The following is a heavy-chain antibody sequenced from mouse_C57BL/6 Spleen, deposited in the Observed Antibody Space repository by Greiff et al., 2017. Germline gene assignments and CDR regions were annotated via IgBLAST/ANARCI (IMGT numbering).Heavy chain of an antibody. CDR2: IDPSDSYT. D-gene: IGHD2-1*01. CDR1: GYTFTSYW. J-gene: IGHJ4*01. V-gene: IGHV1-69*01. Sequence: QVQLQQPGAELVMPGASVKLSCKASGYTFTSYWMHWVKQRPGQGLEWIGEIDPSDSYTNYNQKFKGKSTLTVDKSSSTAYMQLSSLTSEDAAVYYCARGDDNSYYAMYYWGQRTSVTVSS. CDR3: ARGDDNSYYAMYY.